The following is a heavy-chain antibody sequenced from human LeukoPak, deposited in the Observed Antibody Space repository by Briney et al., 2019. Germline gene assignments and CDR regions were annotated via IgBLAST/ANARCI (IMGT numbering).Heavy chain of an antibody. CDR2: IKRDGSEI. V-gene: IGHV3-7*04. D-gene: IGHD5-18*01. Sequence: GGSLRLSCAASGFTFNRYWMSWVRQAPGKGLEWVANIKRDGSEIYYVDSVKGRSTISRDNAKNSLYLQMNTLRVEDTAVYYCARAYSYAFEPWGQGTLVTVSS. J-gene: IGHJ5*02. CDR3: ARAYSYAFEP. CDR1: GFTFNRYW.